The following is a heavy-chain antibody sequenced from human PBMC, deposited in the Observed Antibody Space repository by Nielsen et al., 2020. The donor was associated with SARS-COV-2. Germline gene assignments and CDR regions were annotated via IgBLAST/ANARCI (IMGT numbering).Heavy chain of an antibody. V-gene: IGHV4-31*02. CDR2: IYYSGST. J-gene: IGHJ6*02. Sequence: PGKGLEWIGYIYYSGSTYYNPSLKSRVTISVDTSKNQFSLKLSSVTAADTAVYYCARETAMVRGVTTRTYYYYGMDVWGQGTTVTVSS. D-gene: IGHD3-10*01. CDR3: ARETAMVRGVTTRTYYYYGMDV.